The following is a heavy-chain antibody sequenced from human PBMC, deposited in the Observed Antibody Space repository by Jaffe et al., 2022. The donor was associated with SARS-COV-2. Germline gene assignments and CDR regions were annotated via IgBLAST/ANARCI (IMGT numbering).Heavy chain of an antibody. D-gene: IGHD5-12*01. V-gene: IGHV3-7*01. CDR1: GFTFSSYW. J-gene: IGHJ3*02. CDR2: IKQDGSEK. CDR3: ARMAIEMATTTGAFDI. Sequence: EVQLVESGGGLVQPGGSLRLSCAASGFTFSSYWMSWVRQAPGKGLEWVANIKQDGSEKYYVDSVKGRFTISRDNAKNSLYLQMNSLRAEDTAVYYCARMAIEMATTTGAFDIWGQGTMVTVSS.